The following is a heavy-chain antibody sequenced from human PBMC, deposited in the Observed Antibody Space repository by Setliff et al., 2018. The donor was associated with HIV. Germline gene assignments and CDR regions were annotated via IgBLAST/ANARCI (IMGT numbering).Heavy chain of an antibody. CDR3: ASQGGVVTTRGHHYYGLNV. D-gene: IGHD2-15*01. CDR1: GFSFSKYT. J-gene: IGHJ6*02. Sequence: GGSLRLSCAASGFSFSKYTMKWVRQAPGKGLEWVSSISASLSYIRYVDSVKGRFTISRDNAKNSLYLQMNSLRAEDTAVYYCASQGGVVTTRGHHYYGLNVWGQGTTVTVSS. V-gene: IGHV3-21*04. CDR2: ISASLSYI.